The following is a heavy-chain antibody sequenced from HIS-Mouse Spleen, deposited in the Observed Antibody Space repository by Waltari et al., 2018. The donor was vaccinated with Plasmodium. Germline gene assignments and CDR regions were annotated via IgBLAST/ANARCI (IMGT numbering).Heavy chain of an antibody. Sequence: QVQLVQSGAEVKKPGASVKVSCKASGYTFTGYYMHWVRQAPGQGLEWMGWIKPSSGGTNYAKKFQGRVTMPRDTSISTAYMELSRLRSDDTAVYYCARVLGYKAAAGTFVEYFQHWGQGTLVTVSS. CDR3: ARVLGYKAAAGTFVEYFQH. V-gene: IGHV1-2*02. J-gene: IGHJ1*01. D-gene: IGHD6-13*01. CDR2: IKPSSGGT. CDR1: GYTFTGYY.